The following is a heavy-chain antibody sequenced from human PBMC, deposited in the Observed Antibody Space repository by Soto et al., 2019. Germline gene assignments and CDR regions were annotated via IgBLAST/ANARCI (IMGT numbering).Heavy chain of an antibody. D-gene: IGHD3-16*02. Sequence: QVQLVQSGAEVKKPGSSVKVSCKASGGTFSSYAISWVRQAPGQGLEWMGGIIPIFGTANYAQKFQGRVTITADEXXXXXXXXXXXXXXXXXXXXYCARGYVWGSYRVYQTDYWGQGTLVTVSS. CDR2: IIPIFGTA. V-gene: IGHV1-69*01. CDR1: GGTFSSYA. J-gene: IGHJ4*02. CDR3: ARGYVWGSYRVYQTDY.